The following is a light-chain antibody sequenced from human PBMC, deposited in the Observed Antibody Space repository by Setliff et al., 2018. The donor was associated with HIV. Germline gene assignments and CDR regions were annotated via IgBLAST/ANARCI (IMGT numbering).Light chain of an antibody. V-gene: IGLV2-23*02. CDR2: DVS. Sequence: LTQPASVSGSPGQSITISWNGTSSDVGGYNNVSWYQQHTGKAPKLMIYDVSKRPSGVSNRFSGSKSGNTASLTISGLQAEDEADYYCCSYAGTFYVFGSGTKVTV. CDR1: SSDVGGYNN. J-gene: IGLJ1*01. CDR3: CSYAGTFYV.